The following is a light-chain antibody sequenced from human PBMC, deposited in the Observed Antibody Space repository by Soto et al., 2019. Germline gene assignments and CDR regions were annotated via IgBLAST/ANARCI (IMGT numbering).Light chain of an antibody. CDR3: QQYNSYSWT. V-gene: IGKV1-5*01. J-gene: IGKJ1*01. CDR1: QSVSNY. CDR2: DAS. Sequence: DIQMTQSPSTLSASVGDRVTITCRASQSVSNYLAWYQRKPGKAPKLLIYDASSLESGVPSRFSGSGSGTDFTLSISSLQPDDFGTYYCQQYNSYSWTFGQGTKVEI.